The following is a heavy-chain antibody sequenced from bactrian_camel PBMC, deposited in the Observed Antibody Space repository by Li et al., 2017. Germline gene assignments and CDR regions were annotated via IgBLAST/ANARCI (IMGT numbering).Heavy chain of an antibody. J-gene: IGHJ4*01. CDR2: LQTTGRNT. Sequence: VQLVESGGGSVQVGGSLRLSCAASGLTKTTRCMGWFRQAPGKEREGVAVLQTTGRNTAYADSVKGRFTISRDTAKNTLALQMSDLKVEDTGKYYCARRGVCTEYSWWKGEYTSYGQGTQVTVS. CDR1: GLTKTTRC. D-gene: IGHD2*01. V-gene: IGHV3S1*01.